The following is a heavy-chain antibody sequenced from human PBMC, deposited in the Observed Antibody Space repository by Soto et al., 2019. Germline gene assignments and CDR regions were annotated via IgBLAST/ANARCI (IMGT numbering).Heavy chain of an antibody. CDR3: AHRRIKSPGRVGFDY. CDR1: GFSLSTSGVG. CDR2: IYWDADK. J-gene: IGHJ4*02. Sequence: QITLKESGPTLVKPTQTLTLTCTFSGFSLSTSGVGVGWIRQPPGKALDWLALIYWDADKLYSPSLKSWLTLTKDTSKKQVVLTMTNMDPVDTATYYCAHRRIKSPGRVGFDYWGQGTLVIVSS. V-gene: IGHV2-5*02. D-gene: IGHD2-15*01.